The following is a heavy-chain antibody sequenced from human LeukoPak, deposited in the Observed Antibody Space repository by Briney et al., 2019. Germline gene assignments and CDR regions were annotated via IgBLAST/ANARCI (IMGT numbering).Heavy chain of an antibody. CDR3: ARERAERYFDWLLYGQLTTGFDY. V-gene: IGHV4-39*02. CDR2: IYYSGNT. Sequence: SETLSLTCTVSGVSISSSNSYWGWIRQPPGKGLEWIGSIYYSGNTYYNASLKSQVSISIDTSKNQFSLRLTSVTAADTAVYYCARERAERYFDWLLYGQLTTGFDYWGQGTLVTVSS. CDR1: GVSISSSNSY. D-gene: IGHD3-9*01. J-gene: IGHJ4*02.